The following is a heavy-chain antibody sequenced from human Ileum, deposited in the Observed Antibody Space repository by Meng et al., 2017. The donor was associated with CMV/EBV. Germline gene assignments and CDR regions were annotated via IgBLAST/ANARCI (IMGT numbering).Heavy chain of an antibody. J-gene: IGHJ6*02. CDR2: IHKGTHRK. CDR3: AKDIGATGASFGVVKYAMDV. V-gene: IGHV3-NL1*01. CDR1: FG. D-gene: IGHD3-16*01. Sequence: FGLHLVREATEKGLEWFSSIHKGTHRKEYADSVRGRFTVTRDNVANEMYLEMNSLRVEDTAVYYCAKDIGATGASFGVVKYAMDVWGQGTTVTVSS.